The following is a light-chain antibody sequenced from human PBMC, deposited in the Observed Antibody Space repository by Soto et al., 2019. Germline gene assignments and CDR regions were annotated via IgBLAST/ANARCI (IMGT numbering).Light chain of an antibody. J-gene: IGLJ3*02. CDR2: EVT. Sequence: QSALTQPPSASGSPGQSVTISCTGTSRDVGAFNFVSWYQQHPGKAPKPLIFEVTKRPSGVPDRFSASKSGNTASLIVSGLQAEDEADYYCSSYAVSNSGVFGVGTKLNVL. CDR3: SSYAVSNSGV. V-gene: IGLV2-8*01. CDR1: SRDVGAFNF.